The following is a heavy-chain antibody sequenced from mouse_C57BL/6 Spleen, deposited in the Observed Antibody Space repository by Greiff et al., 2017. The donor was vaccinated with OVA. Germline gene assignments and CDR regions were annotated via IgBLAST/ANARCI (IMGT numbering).Heavy chain of an antibody. CDR3: AIYYGYGRDYYAMDY. CDR2: IHPNSGST. D-gene: IGHD2-2*01. J-gene: IGHJ4*01. CDR1: GYTFTSYW. V-gene: IGHV1-64*01. Sequence: QVQLKQPGAELVKPGASVKLSCKASGYTFTSYWMHWVKQRPGQGLEWIGMIHPNSGSTNYNEKFKSKATLTVDKSSSTAYMQLSSLTSEDSAVYYCAIYYGYGRDYYAMDYWGQGTSVTVSS.